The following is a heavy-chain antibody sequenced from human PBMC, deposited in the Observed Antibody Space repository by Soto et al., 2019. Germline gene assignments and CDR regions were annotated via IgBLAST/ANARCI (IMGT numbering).Heavy chain of an antibody. V-gene: IGHV3-72*01. CDR3: SRAGILTTPYYFDY. J-gene: IGHJ4*01. CDR1: GFTFSSYW. Sequence: GGSLRLSCAASGFTFSSYWMSWVRQAPGKGLGWVGRIRNKANSYTTEYAASVKGRFTISRDDSKNSLFLQMNSLKTEDTAVYYCSRAGILTTPYYFDYWGQGTLVTVSS. D-gene: IGHD4-4*01. CDR2: IRNKANSYTT.